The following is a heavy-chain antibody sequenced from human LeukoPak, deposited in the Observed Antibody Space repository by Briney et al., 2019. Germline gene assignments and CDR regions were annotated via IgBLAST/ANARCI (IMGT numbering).Heavy chain of an antibody. V-gene: IGHV3-66*01. J-gene: IGHJ4*02. Sequence: GGSLRLSCAASEFSVGSNYMTWVRQAPGKGLEWVSLIYSGGSTYYADSVKGRFTISRDNSKNTPYLQMNSLRAEDTAVYYCASGPSGYHNTGGQGTLVTVSS. D-gene: IGHD5-12*01. CDR1: EFSVGSNY. CDR3: ASGPSGYHNT. CDR2: IYSGGST.